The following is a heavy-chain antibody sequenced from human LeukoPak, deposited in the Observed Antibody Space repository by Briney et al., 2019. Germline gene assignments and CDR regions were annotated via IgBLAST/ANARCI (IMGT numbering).Heavy chain of an antibody. CDR1: GGTFSSYA. CDR3: AMEYYYVSSGYPMYDY. CDR2: IIPIFGTA. Sequence: VASVKVSCKASGGTFSSYAISWVRQAPGQGLEWMGRIIPIFGTANYAQKFQGRVTITTDESTSTAYMELSSLRSEDTAVYYCAMEYYYVSSGYPMYDYWGRGTLVTVSS. J-gene: IGHJ4*02. D-gene: IGHD3-22*01. V-gene: IGHV1-69*05.